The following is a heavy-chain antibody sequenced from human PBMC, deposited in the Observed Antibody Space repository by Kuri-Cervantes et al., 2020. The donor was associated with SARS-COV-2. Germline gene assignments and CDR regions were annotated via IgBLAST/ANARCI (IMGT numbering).Heavy chain of an antibody. J-gene: IGHJ6*02. CDR1: GGSISSYY. Sequence: ESLKISCTVSGGSISSYYWSWIRQPPGKGLEWIGYIYHSGSTNYNPSLKSRVTISVDTSKNQFSLKLSSVTAADTAVYYCAREGVRYYDSSGYYYDYYYGMDVWGQGTTVTVSS. V-gene: IGHV4-59*01. CDR3: AREGVRYYDSSGYYYDYYYGMDV. D-gene: IGHD3-22*01. CDR2: IYHSGST.